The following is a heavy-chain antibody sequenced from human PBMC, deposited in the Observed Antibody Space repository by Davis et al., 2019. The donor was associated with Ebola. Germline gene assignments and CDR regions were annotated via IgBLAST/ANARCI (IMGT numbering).Heavy chain of an antibody. J-gene: IGHJ6*02. V-gene: IGHV3-48*03. CDR1: GFTFSSYE. CDR3: ARDLDYYYGMDV. Sequence: GGSLRLSCAASGFTFSSYEMNWVRQAPGKGLEWVSYISSSGSTIYYADSVKGRFTISRNNAKNSLYLQMNSLRAEDTAVYYCARDLDYYYGMDVWGQGTTVTVSS. CDR2: ISSSGSTI.